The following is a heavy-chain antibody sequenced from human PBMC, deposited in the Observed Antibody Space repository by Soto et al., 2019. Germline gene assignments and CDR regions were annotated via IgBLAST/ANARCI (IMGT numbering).Heavy chain of an antibody. J-gene: IGHJ4*02. CDR2: ISGSGGST. D-gene: IGHD2-2*01. V-gene: IGHV3-23*01. Sequence: EVQLLESGGGLVQPGGSLRLSCAASGFTLSSYAMSWVRQAPGKGLEWVSAISGSGGSTYYADSVKGRFTISRDNSKNTLYLQMNSLRAEDTAVYYCAGRPIVVVPAATDYWGQGTLVTVSS. CDR1: GFTLSSYA. CDR3: AGRPIVVVPAATDY.